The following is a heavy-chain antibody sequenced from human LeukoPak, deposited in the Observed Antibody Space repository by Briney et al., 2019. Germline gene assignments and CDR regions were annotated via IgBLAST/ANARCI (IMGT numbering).Heavy chain of an antibody. V-gene: IGHV3-7*01. J-gene: IGHJ4*02. Sequence: GGSLRLSCAASGFTSSSYWMSWVRQAPGKGLEWVANIKQDGSEKYYVDSVKGRFTISRDNAKNSLYLQMNSLRAEDTAVYYCATQYYDASSSGWTRHFDYWGQGTLVTVSS. CDR1: GFTSSSYW. CDR2: IKQDGSEK. CDR3: ATQYYDASSSGWTRHFDY. D-gene: IGHD6-19*01.